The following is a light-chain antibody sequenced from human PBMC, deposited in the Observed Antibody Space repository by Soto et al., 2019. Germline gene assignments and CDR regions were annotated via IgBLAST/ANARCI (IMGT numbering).Light chain of an antibody. V-gene: IGKV1-5*01. CDR1: QSISQW. CDR3: QQYNGYSWT. Sequence: DIQTTQSPSALSASVGERVSITCRASQSISQWVAWYQQKPGRAPELLIYDASKLKSGVPSRFSGSGSGTEFSLTITSLQPDDSAMYYCQQYNGYSWTFGRGTKVDIK. J-gene: IGKJ1*01. CDR2: DAS.